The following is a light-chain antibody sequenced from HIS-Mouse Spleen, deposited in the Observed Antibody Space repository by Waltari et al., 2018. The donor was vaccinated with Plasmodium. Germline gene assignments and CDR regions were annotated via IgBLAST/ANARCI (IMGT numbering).Light chain of an antibody. CDR1: ALPKKY. J-gene: IGLJ3*02. CDR3: QSADSSGTPNWV. CDR2: KGS. V-gene: IGLV3-25*03. Sequence: SYELTQPPSVSVSPGQTARITCPGDALPKKYAYWYQQTPGQAPVLVLYKGSERPSGIPERFAGSSSGKTVTLTISGVQAEDEADYYCQSADSSGTPNWVFGGGTKLTVL.